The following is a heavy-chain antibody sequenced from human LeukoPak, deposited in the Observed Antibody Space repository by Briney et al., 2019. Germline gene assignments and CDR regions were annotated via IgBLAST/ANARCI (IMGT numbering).Heavy chain of an antibody. Sequence: GGSLRLSCAASEFTFSLYAMNWVRQAPGKGLEWVSYINDVSSDIHYADSVKGRFTISRDNAKNTLYLQMNSLRAEDTAVYYCARDTYQPGLIDCWGQGTLVTVSS. J-gene: IGHJ4*02. CDR1: EFTFSLYA. CDR2: INDVSSDI. V-gene: IGHV3-21*05. CDR3: ARDTYQPGLIDC. D-gene: IGHD2-2*01.